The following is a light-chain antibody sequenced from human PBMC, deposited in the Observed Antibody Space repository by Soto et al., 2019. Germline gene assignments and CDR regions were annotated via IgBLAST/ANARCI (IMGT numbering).Light chain of an antibody. CDR2: GAS. J-gene: IGKJ4*01. CDR3: QQRSNWPPVLT. Sequence: EIVLTQSPASLSLSPGERATLSCRASQSVSSHLAWFQQRPGQAPRLLIYGASNRATGIPARFGGSGSRTNFTLTISSLEPEDFAVYYCQQRSNWPPVLTFGGGTKVEIK. CDR1: QSVSSH. V-gene: IGKV3-11*01.